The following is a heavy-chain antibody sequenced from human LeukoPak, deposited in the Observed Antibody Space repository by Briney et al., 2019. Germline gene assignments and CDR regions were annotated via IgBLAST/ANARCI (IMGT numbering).Heavy chain of an antibody. D-gene: IGHD3-10*01. Sequence: PGRSLRLSCAASGFAFSSYGMHWVRQAPGKGLEWVAFIRYDGSNKYYADSVKGRFTISRDNSKNTLYLQMNSLRAEDTAVYYCAAMVRGVIRNWFDPWGQGTLVTVSS. CDR3: AAMVRGVIRNWFDP. CDR1: GFAFSSYG. J-gene: IGHJ5*02. CDR2: IRYDGSNK. V-gene: IGHV3-30*02.